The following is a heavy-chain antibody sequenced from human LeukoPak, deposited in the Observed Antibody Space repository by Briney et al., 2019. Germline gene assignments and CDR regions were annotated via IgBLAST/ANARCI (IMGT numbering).Heavy chain of an antibody. D-gene: IGHD3-16*01. CDR1: GFSFSTYT. V-gene: IGHV3-23*01. Sequence: PGGSLRLSRAAFGFSFSTYTMSWVRQAPGKGLEWVSAISGSNGNTYYADSVKGRFTISRDDSKNTLFLQMHSLRADDTAVYHCAKDLYTNTWGWFDPWGQGTQVTVSS. CDR2: ISGSNGNT. J-gene: IGHJ5*02. CDR3: AKDLYTNTWGWFDP.